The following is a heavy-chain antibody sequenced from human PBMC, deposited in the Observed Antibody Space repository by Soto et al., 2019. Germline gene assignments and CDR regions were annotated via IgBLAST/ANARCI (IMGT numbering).Heavy chain of an antibody. J-gene: IGHJ6*02. CDR1: GGSVSSGNSY. V-gene: IGHV4-61*01. D-gene: IGHD5-12*01. Sequence: SETLSLTCTVSGGSVSSGNSYWSWIRQPPGKGLEWIGYNYFSGSTNYNPSLKSRVTISVDTSKNQFSLKVTSVTAADTAVDYCARERRDGYNSFSSYGMDVWGQGTTVTVSS. CDR3: ARERRDGYNSFSSYGMDV. CDR2: NYFSGST.